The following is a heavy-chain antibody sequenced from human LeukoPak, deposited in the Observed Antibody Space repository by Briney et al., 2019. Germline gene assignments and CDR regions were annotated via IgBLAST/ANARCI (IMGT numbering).Heavy chain of an antibody. CDR1: GYSFTSYW. CDR3: ARLSENYYSHFDY. D-gene: IGHD1-26*01. J-gene: IGHJ4*02. V-gene: IGHV5-51*01. Sequence: GESLKISCKGSGYSFTSYWIGWVRQMPGKGLEWMGIIYPGDSDTRYSPSFQGQVTISADKSISTAYLQWSSLKTSDTAVYYCARLSENYYSHFDYWGQGTPVTASS. CDR2: IYPGDSDT.